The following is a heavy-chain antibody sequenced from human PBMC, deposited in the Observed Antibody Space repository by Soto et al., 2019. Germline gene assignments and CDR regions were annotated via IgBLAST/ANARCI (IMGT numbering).Heavy chain of an antibody. CDR1: GGSISSYY. Sequence: SETLSLTCTVSGGSISSYYWSWIRQPPGKGLEWIGYIYYSGSTNYNPSLKSRVTISVDTSKNQFSLKLSSVTAADTAMYYCARDGYSSGYNWFDPWGQGTLVTVSS. CDR3: ARDGYSSGYNWFDP. D-gene: IGHD6-19*01. V-gene: IGHV4-59*01. CDR2: IYYSGST. J-gene: IGHJ5*02.